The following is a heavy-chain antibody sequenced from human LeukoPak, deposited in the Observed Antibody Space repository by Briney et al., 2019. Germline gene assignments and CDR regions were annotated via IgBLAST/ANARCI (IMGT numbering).Heavy chain of an antibody. CDR1: GFNFRSHG. CDR3: ARDRGTTTSTGAKGYFDS. Sequence: GGSLRPSCGASGFNFRSHGMHWVRQAPGKGLEWVGIIWYDGSNKYYADSVKGRFTISRDNSKNTLYLQMDSLRAEDTAIYYCARDRGTTTSTGAKGYFDSWGQGTLVTVSS. V-gene: IGHV3-33*01. D-gene: IGHD1/OR15-1a*01. J-gene: IGHJ4*02. CDR2: IWYDGSNK.